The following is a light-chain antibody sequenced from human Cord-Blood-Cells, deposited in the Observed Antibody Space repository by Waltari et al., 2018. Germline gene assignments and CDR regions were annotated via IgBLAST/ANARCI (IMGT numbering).Light chain of an antibody. CDR2: EGS. V-gene: IGLV2-23*01. CDR3: CSYAGSSTLV. CDR1: SSDVGSYNL. Sequence: QSALTQPASVSGSPGQSITLSCTGTSSDVGSYNLVSWYQQHPGQAPKLMIYEGSKRPPGVSNRFSGSRSGNTSSLTIAGLQAEDEADYYCCSYAGSSTLVFGGGTKLTVL. J-gene: IGLJ3*02.